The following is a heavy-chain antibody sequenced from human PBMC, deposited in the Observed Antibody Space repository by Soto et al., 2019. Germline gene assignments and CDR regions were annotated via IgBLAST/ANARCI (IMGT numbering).Heavy chain of an antibody. CDR1: GGSLGSSVYY. CDR3: ASIAAPGTTHFDF. D-gene: IGHD6-13*01. J-gene: IGHJ4*02. Sequence: PSETPSLTCTVSGGSLGSSVYYGGWIRQSPGKGLEWIGNIYYSGNTFYNPSLKSRVTISVDTSKNQIYLHLSAVTAADTAIFYCASIAAPGTTHFDFWGQGTLVTVSS. V-gene: IGHV4-39*05. CDR2: IYYSGNT.